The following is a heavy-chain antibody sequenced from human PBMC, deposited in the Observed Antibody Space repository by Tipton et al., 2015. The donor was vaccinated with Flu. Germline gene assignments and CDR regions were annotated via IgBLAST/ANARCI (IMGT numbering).Heavy chain of an antibody. D-gene: IGHD3-3*01. Sequence: GLVKPSETLSLTCAVYGGSFSGYYWSWIRQPPGKGLEWIGEINHSGSTNYNPSLKSRVTISVDTSKNQFSLKLSSVTAADTAVYYCARGTWVWSGYYRGWFDPWGQGTLVTISS. J-gene: IGHJ5*02. CDR1: GGSFSGYY. CDR2: INHSGST. CDR3: ARGTWVWSGYYRGWFDP. V-gene: IGHV4-34*01.